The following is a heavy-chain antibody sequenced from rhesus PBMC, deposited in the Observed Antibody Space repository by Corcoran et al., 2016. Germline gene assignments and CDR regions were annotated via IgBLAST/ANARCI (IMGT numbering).Heavy chain of an antibody. J-gene: IGHJ4*01. CDR1: GYSISSGYD. V-gene: IGHV4-76*01. CDR3: ARHSTATVDY. CDR2: IYGSSGST. D-gene: IGHD2-27*01. Sequence: QVQLQESGPGVVKPSETLSLTCAVSGYSISSGYDWSWIRPPPGKGLEWIWYIYGSSGSTNYNPSLKNRVTISKDTSKNQFSLKLSSVTAADAALYYCARHSTATVDYWGQGVLVTVSS.